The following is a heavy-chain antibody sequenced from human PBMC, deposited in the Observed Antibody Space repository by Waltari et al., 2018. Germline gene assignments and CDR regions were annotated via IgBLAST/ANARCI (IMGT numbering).Heavy chain of an antibody. V-gene: IGHV3-7*03. CDR1: GFTLSNYW. D-gene: IGHD6-19*01. CDR3: IRDYGSPY. CDR2: INKDGTET. J-gene: IGHJ4*02. Sequence: EAQQVESGGDLVQPGGSLRLSCVVSGFTLSNYWMSWVRQAPGKGLDWVANINKDGTETYYVDSVRGRFTISKDDAKNSVYLQMNSLKVEDTAVYYCIRDYGSPYWGQGTLVTVSS.